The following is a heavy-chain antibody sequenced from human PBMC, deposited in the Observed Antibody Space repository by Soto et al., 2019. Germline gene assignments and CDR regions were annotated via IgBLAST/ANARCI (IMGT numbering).Heavy chain of an antibody. Sequence: VTLRLPCAASGFTFTRYSMNWVRQAPGKRLDWVSSISSTTNYISYRDSMKGRLTISRDNAKHSLYLEMNSLRAEDTAVYYCARESEDLTSNFDYWGQGTLVTVSS. CDR2: ISSTTNYI. J-gene: IGHJ4*02. CDR1: GFTFTRYS. CDR3: ARESEDLTSNFDY. V-gene: IGHV3-21*06.